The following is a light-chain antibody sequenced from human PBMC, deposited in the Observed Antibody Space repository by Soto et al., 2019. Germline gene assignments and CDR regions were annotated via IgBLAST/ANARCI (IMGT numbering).Light chain of an antibody. CDR2: SAS. V-gene: IGKV1-9*01. CDR3: QKFNNYPLT. CDR1: HDIHVF. Sequence: DTQLTQSPSFLSASEGDRVTITCRASHDIHVFLAWYQHKPGKAPRLLIDSASTLQSGVPSRFSGSRSGTGFTLTISSLQPEDIATYYCQKFNNYPLTFGPGTKVDIK. J-gene: IGKJ3*01.